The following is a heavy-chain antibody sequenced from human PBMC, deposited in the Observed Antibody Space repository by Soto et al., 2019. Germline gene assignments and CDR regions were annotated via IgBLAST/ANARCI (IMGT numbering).Heavy chain of an antibody. V-gene: IGHV1-3*01. CDR3: ARGSVAGRRFDF. J-gene: IGHJ5*01. D-gene: IGHD6-19*01. CDR1: GYTFTSSA. CDR2: INAGNGST. Sequence: GASVKVSCKASGYTFTSSAMHWVRQAPGQRLEWMGWINAGNGSTIYAQKFQGRVTMTRDTSTSTVYMDLSSLTSEDTAVYYCARGSVAGRRFDFWGQGTLVTVSS.